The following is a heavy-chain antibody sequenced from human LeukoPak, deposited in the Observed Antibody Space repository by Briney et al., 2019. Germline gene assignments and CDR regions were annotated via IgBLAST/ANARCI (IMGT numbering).Heavy chain of an antibody. V-gene: IGHV3-30*03. CDR3: ARDGNALWSGFYTLYYYYGMDV. Sequence: GGSLRLSCAASGFTFSSYSMNWVRQAPGEGLEWVAVISYDGSNKYYADSVKGRFTISRDNSKNTLYLQMNSLRAEDTAVYYCARDGNALWSGFYTLYYYYGMDVWGQGTTVTVSS. CDR2: ISYDGSNK. D-gene: IGHD3-3*01. CDR1: GFTFSSYS. J-gene: IGHJ6*02.